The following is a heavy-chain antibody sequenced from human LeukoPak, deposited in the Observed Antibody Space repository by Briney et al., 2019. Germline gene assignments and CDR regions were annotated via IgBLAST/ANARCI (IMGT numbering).Heavy chain of an antibody. D-gene: IGHD2-2*01. CDR1: GGSLSGYY. CDR3: ASLGSTSPQYYFDY. CDR2: INHSGST. V-gene: IGHV4-34*01. J-gene: IGHJ4*02. Sequence: SETLSLTCAVYGGSLSGYYWSWIRQPPGKGLEWIGEINHSGSTNYNPSLKSRVTISVDTSKNQFSLKLSSVTAADTAVYYCASLGSTSPQYYFDYWGQGTLVTVSS.